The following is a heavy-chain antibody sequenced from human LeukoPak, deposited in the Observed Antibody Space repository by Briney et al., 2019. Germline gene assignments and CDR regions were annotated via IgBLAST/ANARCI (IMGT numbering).Heavy chain of an antibody. CDR1: GYNFTNYW. D-gene: IGHD5-12*01. Sequence: VESLKISCKASGYNFTNYWIGWVRQMSGRGLEWMGIIYPGDSDTRYSPSFQGQVTISADKSISTAYLQWSSLKASDTAMYYCARHVVYSGYDYWGQGTLVTVSS. CDR2: IYPGDSDT. V-gene: IGHV5-51*01. J-gene: IGHJ4*02. CDR3: ARHVVYSGYDY.